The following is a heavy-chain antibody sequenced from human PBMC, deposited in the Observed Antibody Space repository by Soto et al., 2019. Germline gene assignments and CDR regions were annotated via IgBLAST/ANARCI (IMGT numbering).Heavy chain of an antibody. D-gene: IGHD3-10*01. J-gene: IGHJ5*02. CDR2: ISSTSYI. CDR3: ARVAVRGVIANWFDP. V-gene: IGHV3-21*01. CDR1: GFTFSSYS. Sequence: GGSLRLSCAASGFTFSSYSMNWVHQAPGKGLEWVSSISSTSYIYYADSVKGRFTISRDNAKNSLYLQMNSLRAEDTAVYYCARVAVRGVIANWFDPWGQGTLVTVSS.